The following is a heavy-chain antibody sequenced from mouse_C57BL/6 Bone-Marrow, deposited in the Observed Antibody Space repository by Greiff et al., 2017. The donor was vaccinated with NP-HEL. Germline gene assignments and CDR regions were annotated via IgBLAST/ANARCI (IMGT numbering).Heavy chain of an antibody. CDR2: ISDGGSYT. V-gene: IGHV5-4*03. Sequence: EVMLVESGGGLVKPGGSLKLSCAASGFTFSSYAMSWVRQTPEKRLEWVATISDGGSYTHYPDNAKNNLYLQMSHLKSEDTAMYYCARGYDGYTWFAYWGQGTLVTVSA. D-gene: IGHD2-3*01. CDR3: ARGYDGYTWFAY. J-gene: IGHJ3*01. CDR1: GFTFSSYA.